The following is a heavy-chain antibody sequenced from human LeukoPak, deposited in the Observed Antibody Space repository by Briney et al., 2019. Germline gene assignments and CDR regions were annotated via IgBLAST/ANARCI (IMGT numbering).Heavy chain of an antibody. Sequence: PSETLSLNCTVSGDSIRSHYWSWIRQPPGKGLEWIGYIYYTGTTNSNPSLRRRVSISVDTSKNQFSLNLSSVTAADTAVYFCARDRGDGYNWDGFDIWGQGTLVTVSS. V-gene: IGHV4-59*11. CDR2: IYYTGTT. CDR3: ARDRGDGYNWDGFDI. D-gene: IGHD5-24*01. CDR1: GDSIRSHY. J-gene: IGHJ3*02.